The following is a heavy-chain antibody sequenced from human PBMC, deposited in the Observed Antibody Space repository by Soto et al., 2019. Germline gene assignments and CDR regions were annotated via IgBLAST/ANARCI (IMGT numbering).Heavy chain of an antibody. D-gene: IGHD6-6*01. CDR1: GFTFGDYA. Sequence: GGSLRLSCTASGFTFGDYAMSWVRQAPGKGLEWVGFIRSKAYGGTTEYAASVTGRFTISRYDSKSIAYLPMNSLKTEDTAVYYCTSDSSSRLDYYYMDVWGKGTTVTVSS. CDR2: IRSKAYGGTT. V-gene: IGHV3-49*04. CDR3: TSDSSSRLDYYYMDV. J-gene: IGHJ6*03.